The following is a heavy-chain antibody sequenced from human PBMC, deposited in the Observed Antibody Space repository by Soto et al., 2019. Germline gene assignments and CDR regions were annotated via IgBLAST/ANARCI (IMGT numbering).Heavy chain of an antibody. CDR3: ARSYSSGWEFDY. D-gene: IGHD6-19*01. J-gene: IGHJ4*02. CDR2: ISYDGSNK. CDR1: EFTFRSYG. V-gene: IGHV3-30*03. Sequence: GGSLRLSCAASEFTFRSYGMHGVRQAPGKGLEWVAVISYDGSNKYYADSVKGRFTVSRDNAQNSLSLKLNSLRVEDTAVYYCARSYSSGWEFDYWGQGTQVTVSS.